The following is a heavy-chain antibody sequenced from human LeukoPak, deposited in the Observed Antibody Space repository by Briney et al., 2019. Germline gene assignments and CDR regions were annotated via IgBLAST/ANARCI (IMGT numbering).Heavy chain of an antibody. CDR2: ISGSGGST. J-gene: IGHJ4*02. D-gene: IGHD5-18*01. V-gene: IGHV3-23*01. CDR3: ARGQKQLWLHKDY. Sequence: GGSLRLSCAASGFTFSSYAMSWVRQAPGKGLEWVSAISGSGGSTYYADSVKGRFTISRDNSKNTLYLQMNSLRAEDTAVYYCARGQKQLWLHKDYWGQGTLVTVSS. CDR1: GFTFSSYA.